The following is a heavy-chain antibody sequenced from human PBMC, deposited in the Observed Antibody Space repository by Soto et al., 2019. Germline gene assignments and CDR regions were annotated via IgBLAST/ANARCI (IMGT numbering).Heavy chain of an antibody. D-gene: IGHD3-16*01. CDR3: ARDALMLTFGGVIDYYYGMDV. Sequence: EVQLVESGGGLVQPGGSLRLSCAASGFTFSSYEMNWVRQAPGKGLEWVSYISSSGSTIYYADSVKGRFTISRDNAKQSRYLQMTSLGAEDTAVYYCARDALMLTFGGVIDYYYGMDVWGQGTTVTVSS. V-gene: IGHV3-48*03. J-gene: IGHJ6*02. CDR1: GFTFSSYE. CDR2: ISSSGSTI.